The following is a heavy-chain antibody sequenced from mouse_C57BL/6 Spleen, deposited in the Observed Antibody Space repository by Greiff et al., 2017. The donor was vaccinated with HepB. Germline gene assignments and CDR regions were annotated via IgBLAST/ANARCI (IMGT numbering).Heavy chain of an antibody. J-gene: IGHJ3*01. CDR2: IYPGDGDT. V-gene: IGHV1-80*01. D-gene: IGHD2-4*01. Sequence: LEESGAELVKPGASVKISCKASGYAFSSYWMNWVKQRPGKGLEWIGQIYPGDGDTNYNGKFKGKATLTADQSSSTAYMQLSSLTSEDSAVYFCARGDDYDRAWFAYWGQGTLVTVSA. CDR3: ARGDDYDRAWFAY. CDR1: GYAFSSYW.